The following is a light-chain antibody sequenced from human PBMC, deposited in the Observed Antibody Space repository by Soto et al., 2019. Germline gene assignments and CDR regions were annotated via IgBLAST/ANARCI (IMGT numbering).Light chain of an antibody. Sequence: QSALTQPASVSGSPGQSITISCTGTSSDVGGYNYVSWYQQHPGKAPKLMIYDVNNRPSGVSYRFSASKSGNTASLTISGLQAEDEADYYCSSYTSSSTRVFGTGTKVTVL. V-gene: IGLV2-14*01. CDR1: SSDVGGYNY. CDR3: SSYTSSSTRV. J-gene: IGLJ1*01. CDR2: DVN.